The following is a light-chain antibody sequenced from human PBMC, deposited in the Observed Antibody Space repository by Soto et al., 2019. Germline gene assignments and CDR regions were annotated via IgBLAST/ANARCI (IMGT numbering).Light chain of an antibody. J-gene: IGKJ4*01. CDR3: QQRSNWPLT. Sequence: EIVLTQSPATLSLSPGERATLSCRASQSVSSYLAWYQQKPGQAPRLLIYDASNRATGIPARFSGSGSVTDFTLTISSLEPADFAVYYCQQRSNWPLTFGGGTKVEIK. CDR1: QSVSSY. V-gene: IGKV3-11*01. CDR2: DAS.